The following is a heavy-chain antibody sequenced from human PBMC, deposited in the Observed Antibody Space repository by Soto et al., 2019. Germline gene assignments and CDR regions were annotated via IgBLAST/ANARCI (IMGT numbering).Heavy chain of an antibody. Sequence: QVHLVQSGAEVKKPGASVKVSCKTSGYTFTNYGISWVRQAPGQGPQWMGWISCYNGDTKYVQTLQGRVTMTTDTSTSTAYMELRSLRFDDTAVYYCARGGSTWSAEYYQHWGQGTVVIVS. J-gene: IGHJ1*01. D-gene: IGHD6-13*01. CDR1: GYTFTNYG. CDR3: ARGGSTWSAEYYQH. CDR2: ISCYNGDT. V-gene: IGHV1-18*01.